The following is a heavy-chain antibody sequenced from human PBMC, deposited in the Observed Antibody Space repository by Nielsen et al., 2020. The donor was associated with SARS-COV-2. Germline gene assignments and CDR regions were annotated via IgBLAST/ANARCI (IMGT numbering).Heavy chain of an antibody. V-gene: IGHV3-9*01. Sequence: SLKISCAASGFTFDDYAVHWVRQAPGKGLEWVSGISWNSGTIGYADSVKGRFTFSRDNSKNTLYLQMNSLRAEDTAVYYCAKLTGYGGNPYYFDYWGQGTLVTVSS. CDR1: GFTFDDYA. J-gene: IGHJ4*02. CDR3: AKLTGYGGNPYYFDY. D-gene: IGHD4-23*01. CDR2: ISWNSGTI.